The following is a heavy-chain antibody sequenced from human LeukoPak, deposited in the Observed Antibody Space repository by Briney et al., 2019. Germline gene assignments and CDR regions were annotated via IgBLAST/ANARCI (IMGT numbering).Heavy chain of an antibody. Sequence: ASVKVSCKASGYTFTGYYMHWVRQAPGQGLEWMGWINPNSGGTNYAQKFQGRVTMTRDTSISTAYMELSRLRSDDTAVYYCARAYCGGDCYPDAFDIWGQGTMVTVSS. CDR3: ARAYCGGDCYPDAFDI. CDR2: INPNSGGT. D-gene: IGHD2-21*02. CDR1: GYTFTGYY. V-gene: IGHV1-2*02. J-gene: IGHJ3*02.